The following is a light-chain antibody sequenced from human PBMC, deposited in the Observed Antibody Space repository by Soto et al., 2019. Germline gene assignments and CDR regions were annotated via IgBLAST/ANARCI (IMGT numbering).Light chain of an antibody. V-gene: IGKV3-11*01. CDR1: QSVSSY. CDR2: DAS. CDR3: QQRSNWPPIFT. J-gene: IGKJ3*01. Sequence: IVLTQSPNTLSLSPGERATLSCRASQSVSSYLDWYQQKRGQAPRLLIYDASNRATGIPARFSGSGSGTDFTLTISSLEPEDFAVYYCQQRSNWPPIFTFGPGTKVDI.